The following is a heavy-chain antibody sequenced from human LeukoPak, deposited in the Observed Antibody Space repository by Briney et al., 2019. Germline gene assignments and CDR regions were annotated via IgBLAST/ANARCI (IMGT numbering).Heavy chain of an antibody. CDR1: GYSFTDYW. Sequence: GESLKISCRGSGYSFTDYWIGWVRQMPGKGLEWMGITWPGHSATKYSPSFQGQVSISADKSISTAYLQWSSLKASDTAMYYCARPRIAAREYYFDYWGQGTLVTVSP. V-gene: IGHV5-51*01. CDR2: TWPGHSAT. D-gene: IGHD6-6*01. J-gene: IGHJ4*02. CDR3: ARPRIAAREYYFDY.